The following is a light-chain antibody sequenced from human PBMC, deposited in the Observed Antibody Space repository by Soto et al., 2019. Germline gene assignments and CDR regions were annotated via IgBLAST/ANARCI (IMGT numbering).Light chain of an antibody. CDR3: QHYNNWPHT. J-gene: IGKJ5*01. CDR2: GAS. V-gene: IGKV3-15*01. Sequence: ERVMTQSPATLSVSQGERATLSCRASESVSSHLAWYQQKPGLAPRLLIYGASTRATGVPARFIGSGSGTEFTLTISSLQSEDFAIYYCQHYNNWPHTFGQGTRLEIK. CDR1: ESVSSH.